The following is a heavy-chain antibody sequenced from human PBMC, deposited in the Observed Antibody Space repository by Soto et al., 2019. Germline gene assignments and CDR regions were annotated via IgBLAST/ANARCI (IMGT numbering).Heavy chain of an antibody. V-gene: IGHV4-31*03. CDR1: GGSISSGGYY. CDR3: ASVNRSSSSSGEYFQH. Sequence: SQTLSLTCTVSGGSISSGGYYWSWIRQHPGKGLEWIGYIYYSGSTYYTPSLKSRVTISVDTSKNQFSLKLSSVIAADTAVYYCASVNRSSSSSGEYFQHWGQGTLVTVSS. J-gene: IGHJ1*01. D-gene: IGHD6-13*01. CDR2: IYYSGST.